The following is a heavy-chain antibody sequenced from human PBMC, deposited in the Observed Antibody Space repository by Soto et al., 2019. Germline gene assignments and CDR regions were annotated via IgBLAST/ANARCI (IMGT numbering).Heavy chain of an antibody. CDR1: GFSFTTYG. D-gene: IGHD1-1*01. CDR3: ARYELKRPFDY. V-gene: IGHV1-18*01. J-gene: IGHJ4*02. Sequence: QIRLVQSGAEVKKPGASVNVSCKTSGFSFTTYGVNWVRQAPGQGLEWVGWISPYNGNTYYAQRLQGRVTMTTDTSTSTAYMELRSLRSDDTAVYYCARYELKRPFDYWGQGTLVTVSS. CDR2: ISPYNGNT.